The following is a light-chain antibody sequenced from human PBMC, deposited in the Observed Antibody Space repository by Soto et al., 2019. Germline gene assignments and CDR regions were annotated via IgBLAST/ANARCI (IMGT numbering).Light chain of an antibody. Sequence: QSALTQPASVSGSPGQSITISCTGTSNDVGSYNYVSWYQQHPGKAPKLIIYEVTKWPSGVAHRFSGSKFGNAASLTVSGLQPEDEADYYCCSHAGGGNLVFGGGTKVTVL. CDR3: CSHAGGGNLV. CDR1: SNDVGSYNY. J-gene: IGLJ3*02. V-gene: IGLV2-23*02. CDR2: EVT.